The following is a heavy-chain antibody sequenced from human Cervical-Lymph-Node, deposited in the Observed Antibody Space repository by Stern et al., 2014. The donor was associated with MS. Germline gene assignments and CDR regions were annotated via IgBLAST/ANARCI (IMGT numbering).Heavy chain of an antibody. J-gene: IGHJ4*02. CDR3: ARGDSEAPIYYFDY. V-gene: IGHV1-2*02. Sequence: VQLVESGAEVKKPGASVKVSCKTSGYIFTGYYIHWVRQAPGQGLEWMAWINPNTGGTKYAQKFQGRVTMSRDTSISTAYVELSSLRSDDTAMYYCARGDSEAPIYYFDYWGQGTLVTVSS. D-gene: IGHD2-21*01. CDR1: GYIFTGYY. CDR2: INPNTGGT.